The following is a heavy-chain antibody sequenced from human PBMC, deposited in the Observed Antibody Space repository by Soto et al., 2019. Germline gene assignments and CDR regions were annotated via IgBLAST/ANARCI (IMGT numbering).Heavy chain of an antibody. CDR3: ARGRGYSYGLDP. D-gene: IGHD5-18*01. Sequence: LSLTCTVSGGSISSYYWSWIRQPPGKGLEWIGYIYYSGSTNYNPSLKSRVTISVDTSKNQFSLKLSSVTAADTAVYYCARGRGYSYGLDPWGQGTLVTVSS. V-gene: IGHV4-59*08. J-gene: IGHJ5*02. CDR1: GGSISSYY. CDR2: IYYSGST.